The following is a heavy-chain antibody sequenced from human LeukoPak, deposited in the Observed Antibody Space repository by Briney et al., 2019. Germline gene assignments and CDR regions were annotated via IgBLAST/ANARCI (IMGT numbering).Heavy chain of an antibody. CDR1: GGSFSGCY. V-gene: IGHV4-34*01. CDR2: INHSGST. J-gene: IGHJ4*02. Sequence: SETLSLTFAVYGGSFSGCYWRWIRQPPGKGLEWIGEINHSGSTNYNPSLKSRVTISIDTSKNQFSLKLSSVTAADTALYYCARGPGTWYYYWGQGTLVTVSS. D-gene: IGHD6-13*01. CDR3: ARGPGTWYYY.